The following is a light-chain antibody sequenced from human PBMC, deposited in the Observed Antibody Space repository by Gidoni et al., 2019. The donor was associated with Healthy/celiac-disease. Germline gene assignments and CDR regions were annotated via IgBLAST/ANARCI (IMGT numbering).Light chain of an antibody. CDR3: QSANSSGTYVV. V-gene: IGLV3-25*02. Sequence: SYELTQPPSVLVSPGQTARITCSGDALPKQYAYWYQQKPGQAPVLVIYKDSERPSGIPERFSGSSSGTTVTLTISGAQAEDEADYYCQSANSSGTYVVFGGGTKLTVL. CDR2: KDS. J-gene: IGLJ2*01. CDR1: ALPKQY.